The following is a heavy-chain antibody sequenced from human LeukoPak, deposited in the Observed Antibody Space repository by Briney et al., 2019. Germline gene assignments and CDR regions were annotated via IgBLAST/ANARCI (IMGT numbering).Heavy chain of an antibody. D-gene: IGHD1-1*01. Sequence: GESLKISCKGSGYSFTSYWIGWVRQMPGKGLEWMGIIYPGDSDTRYSPSFQGQVTISADKSISTAYLQWSSLRAEDTAVYYCAKVYPLSALKGTTTSGFDYWGQGTLVTVSS. CDR1: GYSFTSYW. CDR3: AKVYPLSALKGTTTSGFDY. J-gene: IGHJ4*02. V-gene: IGHV5-51*01. CDR2: IYPGDSDT.